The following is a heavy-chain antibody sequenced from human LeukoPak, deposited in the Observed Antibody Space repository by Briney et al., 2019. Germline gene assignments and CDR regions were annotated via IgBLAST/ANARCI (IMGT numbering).Heavy chain of an antibody. CDR2: INSDGSST. CDR3: ARTPSSEQQLSFDN. J-gene: IGHJ4*02. Sequence: PGGSLRLSCAASGFTFSTYWMHWVRHAPGKGLVWVSRINSDGSSTSYADSVKGRFTISRDNAKNTLYLQMNSLRAEDTAVYYCARTPSSEQQLSFDNWGQGTLVTVSS. D-gene: IGHD6-13*01. CDR1: GFTFSTYW. V-gene: IGHV3-74*01.